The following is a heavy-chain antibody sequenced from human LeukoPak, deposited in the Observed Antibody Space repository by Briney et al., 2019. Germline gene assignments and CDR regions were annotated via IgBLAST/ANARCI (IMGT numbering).Heavy chain of an antibody. D-gene: IGHD6-19*01. V-gene: IGHV3-30*02. CDR3: AKDRGSGWYHFDY. J-gene: IGHJ4*02. Sequence: GGSLRLSCAASGFTFSSYGMHWVRQAPSKGLEWVAFIRYDGSNKYYADSVKGRFTISRDNSKNTLYLQMNSLRAEDTAVYYCAKDRGSGWYHFDYWGQGTLVTVSS. CDR2: IRYDGSNK. CDR1: GFTFSSYG.